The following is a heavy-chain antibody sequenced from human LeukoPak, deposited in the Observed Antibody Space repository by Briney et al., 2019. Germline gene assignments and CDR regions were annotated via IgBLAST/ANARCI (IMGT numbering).Heavy chain of an antibody. V-gene: IGHV3-30-3*01. J-gene: IGHJ4*02. CDR2: ISYDGSNK. CDR1: GFTFSSYA. Sequence: GGSLRLSCAASGFTFSSYAMHWVRQAPGKGLEWVAVISYDGSNKYYADSVKGRFTISRDNSKNTLYLQMNSLRAEDTAVYYCARDECSSTSCPRDWGQGTLVTVSS. CDR3: ARDECSSTSCPRD. D-gene: IGHD2-2*01.